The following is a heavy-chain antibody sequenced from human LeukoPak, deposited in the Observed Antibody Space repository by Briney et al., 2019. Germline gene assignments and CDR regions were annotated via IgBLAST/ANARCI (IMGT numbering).Heavy chain of an antibody. J-gene: IGHJ4*02. CDR2: ISGSGGST. CDR3: AKDLGYCSSTSCFLDY. Sequence: GGSLRLSCAASGFTFSSYARSWVRQAPGKGLEWVSAISGSGGSTYYADSVKGRFTISRDNSKNTLYLQMNSLRAEDTAVYYCAKDLGYCSSTSCFLDYWGQGTLVTVSS. V-gene: IGHV3-23*01. D-gene: IGHD2-2*01. CDR1: GFTFSSYA.